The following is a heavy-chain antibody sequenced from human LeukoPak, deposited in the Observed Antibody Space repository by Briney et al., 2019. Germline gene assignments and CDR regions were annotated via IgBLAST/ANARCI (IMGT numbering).Heavy chain of an antibody. J-gene: IGHJ4*02. CDR3: ARSYLSHYYFDY. V-gene: IGHV4-61*02. D-gene: IGHD2-2*01. CDR1: GGSISSGSYY. CDR2: IYTSGST. Sequence: SETLSLTCTVSGGSISSGSYYWSWIRQPAGKGLEWIGRIYTSGSTNYNPSLKSRVTISVDTSKNQFSLKLSSGTAADTAVYYCARSYLSHYYFDYWGQGTLVTVSS.